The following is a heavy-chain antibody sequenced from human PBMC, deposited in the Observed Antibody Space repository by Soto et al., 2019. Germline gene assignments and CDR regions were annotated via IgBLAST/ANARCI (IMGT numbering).Heavy chain of an antibody. J-gene: IGHJ5*02. V-gene: IGHV1-69*12. CDR1: GGTFSSYA. D-gene: IGHD6-13*01. Sequence: QVQLVQSGAEVKKPGSSVKVSCKASGGTFSSYAISWVRQAPGQGLEWMGGIIPIFGTANYAQKFQGRVTITADEPTSTAYMELSSLRSEETAVYYCARAYSSSWWVWFDPWGQGPLVTVSS. CDR3: ARAYSSSWWVWFDP. CDR2: IIPIFGTA.